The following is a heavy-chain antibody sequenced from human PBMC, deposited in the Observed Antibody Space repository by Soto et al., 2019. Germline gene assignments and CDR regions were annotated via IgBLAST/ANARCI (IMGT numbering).Heavy chain of an antibody. J-gene: IGHJ6*02. Sequence: ASVKVSCQASGGTFSSYAISWVRQAPGQGLEWMGGIIPIFGTANYAQKFQGRVTITADESTSTAYMELSSLRSEDTAVYYCARGGSSSPVYYYYGMDVWGQGTTVTVSS. D-gene: IGHD6-6*01. CDR1: GGTFSSYA. CDR2: IIPIFGTA. CDR3: ARGGSSSPVYYYYGMDV. V-gene: IGHV1-69*13.